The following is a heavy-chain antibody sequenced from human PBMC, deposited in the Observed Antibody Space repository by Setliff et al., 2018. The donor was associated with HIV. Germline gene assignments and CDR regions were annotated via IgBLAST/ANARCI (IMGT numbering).Heavy chain of an antibody. D-gene: IGHD3-10*01. J-gene: IGHJ6*03. CDR2: IYYSGST. CDR3: ARDGPLEGSYRYYYYYMDV. Sequence: SETLSLTCTVSGGSISSHYWSWIRQPPGKGLEWIGYIYYSGSTNYNPSLKSRVTISVDTSKNQFSLKLNSVTAADTAVYYCARDGPLEGSYRYYYYYMDVWGKGTTVTVSS. V-gene: IGHV4-59*11. CDR1: GGSISSHY.